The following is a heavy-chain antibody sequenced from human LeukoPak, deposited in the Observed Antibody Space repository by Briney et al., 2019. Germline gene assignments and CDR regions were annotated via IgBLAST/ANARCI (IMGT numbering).Heavy chain of an antibody. Sequence: GGSLRLSCAASGFTFSSYWMSWVRQAPGKGLEWVANIKQDGSEKYYVDSVKGRFTISRDNSKNTLYLQMNSLRAEDTAVYYCAKDRGADYYFDYWGQGTLVTVSS. CDR1: GFTFSSYW. J-gene: IGHJ4*02. CDR2: IKQDGSEK. D-gene: IGHD1-26*01. CDR3: AKDRGADYYFDY. V-gene: IGHV3-7*03.